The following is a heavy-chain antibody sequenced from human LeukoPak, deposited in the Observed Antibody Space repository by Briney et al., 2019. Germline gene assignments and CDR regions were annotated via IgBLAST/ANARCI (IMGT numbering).Heavy chain of an antibody. J-gene: IGHJ4*02. Sequence: GGSLRLPCAASGFTFSSYAMSWVRRAPGKGLEWVSAISGSGGSTYYADSVKGRFTISRDNSKNTLYLQMNSLRAEDTAVYYCAKGSRGYNPTDDYWGQGTLVTVSS. CDR3: AKGSRGYNPTDDY. V-gene: IGHV3-23*01. D-gene: IGHD1-14*01. CDR2: ISGSGGST. CDR1: GFTFSSYA.